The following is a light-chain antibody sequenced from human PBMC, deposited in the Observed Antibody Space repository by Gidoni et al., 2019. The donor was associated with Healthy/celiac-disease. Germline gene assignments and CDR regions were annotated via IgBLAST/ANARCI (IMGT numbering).Light chain of an antibody. J-gene: IGKJ1*01. CDR2: GDS. CDR1: QSVSSSY. CDR3: QQYGSSPRT. Sequence: DIVLTQTPGTLSLSPGERATLSCRASQSVSSSYLSWYQQKPGQAPSLLIYGDSSRATVLPDMFSGSGSGTDFTLTISRLEPDDFAVYYCQQYGSSPRTFGQGTKVEIK. V-gene: IGKV3-20*01.